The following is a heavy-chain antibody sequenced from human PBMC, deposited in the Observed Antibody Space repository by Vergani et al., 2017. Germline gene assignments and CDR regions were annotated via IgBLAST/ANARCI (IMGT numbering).Heavy chain of an antibody. V-gene: IGHV3-11*01. Sequence: QGQLMESGGGLVKPGGSLRLSCVASGFSFSNDDMTWIRQSPGKGLEWVAYISPNSDRTRYAASVEGRFTISRDNAKPSMYLQKNSLRAEDTAVYYCAKGIFYRSGASFDIWGQGTMVTVSS. CDR2: ISPNSDRT. CDR1: GFSFSNDD. D-gene: IGHD6-19*01. CDR3: AKGIFYRSGASFDI. J-gene: IGHJ3*02.